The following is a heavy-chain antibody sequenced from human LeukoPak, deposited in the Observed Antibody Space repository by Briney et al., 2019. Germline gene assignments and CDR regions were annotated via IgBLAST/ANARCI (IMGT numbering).Heavy chain of an antibody. V-gene: IGHV3-33*01. Sequence: GRSLRLSCAASGFPFGSYGMHWVRQAPGKGLEWVAVIWYDGSNKYYADSVKGRFTISRDNSKNTLYLQMNSLRAEDTAVYYCARGDFWSAYCDYWGQGTLVTVSS. CDR2: IWYDGSNK. CDR3: ARGDFWSAYCDY. D-gene: IGHD3-3*01. CDR1: GFPFGSYG. J-gene: IGHJ4*02.